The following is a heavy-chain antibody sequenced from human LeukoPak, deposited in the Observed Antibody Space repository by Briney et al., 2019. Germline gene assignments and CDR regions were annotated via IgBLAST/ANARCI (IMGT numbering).Heavy chain of an antibody. J-gene: IGHJ4*02. D-gene: IGHD3-16*01. CDR1: GGSISSYY. CDR3: ARGHRLWGLPDY. V-gene: IGHV4-59*01. CDR2: IYYSEST. Sequence: SETLSLTCTVSGGSISSYYWSWIRQPPGKGLEWIGYIYYSESTNYNPSLKSRVTISVDTSKNQFSLKLSSVTAADTAVYYCARGHRLWGLPDYWGQGTLVTVSS.